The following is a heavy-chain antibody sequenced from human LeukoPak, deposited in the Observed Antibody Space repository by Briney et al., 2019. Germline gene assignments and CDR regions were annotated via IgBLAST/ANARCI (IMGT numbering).Heavy chain of an antibody. Sequence: GGSLRLSCAASGFTFSSYAMSWVRQAPGKGLEWVSAISGSGGSTYYADSVKGRFTISRDNSKNTPYLQMNSLRAEDTAVYYCAKDLYYDSSGYYLYYYYGMDVWGQGTTVTVSS. CDR2: ISGSGGST. V-gene: IGHV3-23*01. CDR1: GFTFSSYA. J-gene: IGHJ6*02. D-gene: IGHD3-22*01. CDR3: AKDLYYDSSGYYLYYYYGMDV.